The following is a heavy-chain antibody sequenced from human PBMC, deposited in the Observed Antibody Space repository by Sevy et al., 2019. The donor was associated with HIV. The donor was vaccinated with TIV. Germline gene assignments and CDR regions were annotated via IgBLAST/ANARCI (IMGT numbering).Heavy chain of an antibody. CDR2: TRNKANSYTT. CDR3: ARGAGYSYGYWYYYYGMDV. Sequence: GGSLRLSCAASGFTFSDHYMDWVRQAPWKGLEWVGRTRNKANSYTTEYAASVKGRFTISRDDSKNSLYLQMNSLKTEDTAVYYCARGAGYSYGYWYYYYGMDVWGQGTTVTVSS. D-gene: IGHD5-18*01. J-gene: IGHJ6*02. CDR1: GFTFSDHY. V-gene: IGHV3-72*01.